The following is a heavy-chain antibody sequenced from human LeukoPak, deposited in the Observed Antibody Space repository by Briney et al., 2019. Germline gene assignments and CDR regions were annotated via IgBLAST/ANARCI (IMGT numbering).Heavy chain of an antibody. D-gene: IGHD6-13*01. CDR1: GYSFSNYD. J-gene: IGHJ1*01. CDR3: ARGPDTSSWTAEYFQH. CDR2: MNPHSGDT. V-gene: IGHV1-8*01. Sequence: ASVKVSCKASGYSFSNYDINWARLRQATGQGPEWMGWMNPHSGDTGSPQRFRGRVSMTWDTSISTAYLELSGLTSDDTAVYYCARGPDTSSWTAEYFQHWGQGTLSPSPQ.